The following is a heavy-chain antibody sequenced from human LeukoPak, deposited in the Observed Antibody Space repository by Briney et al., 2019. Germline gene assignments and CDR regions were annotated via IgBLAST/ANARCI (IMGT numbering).Heavy chain of an antibody. CDR3: ARHGAARNYYYYYMDV. J-gene: IGHJ6*03. D-gene: IGHD6-6*01. Sequence: SETLSLTCTVSGGSISSYYWSWIRQPPGKGLEWIGYIYTSGSTNYNPSLKSRFTISVDTSKNQFSLKLSSVTAADTAVYYCARHGAARNYYYYYMDVWGKGTTVTVSS. CDR1: GGSISSYY. V-gene: IGHV4-4*09. CDR2: IYTSGST.